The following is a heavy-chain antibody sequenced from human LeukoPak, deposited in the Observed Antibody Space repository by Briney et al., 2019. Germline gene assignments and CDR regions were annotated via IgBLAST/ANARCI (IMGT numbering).Heavy chain of an antibody. CDR2: IYYSGST. Sequence: SETLSLTCTVSGGSISSYYWSWIRQPPGKGLEWIGYIYYSGSTNYNPSLKSRVTISVDTSKNQFSLKLSSVTAADTAVNYCAREGGSYPNWFDPWGQGTLVTVST. J-gene: IGHJ5*02. D-gene: IGHD1-26*01. CDR1: GGSISSYY. CDR3: AREGGSYPNWFDP. V-gene: IGHV4-59*01.